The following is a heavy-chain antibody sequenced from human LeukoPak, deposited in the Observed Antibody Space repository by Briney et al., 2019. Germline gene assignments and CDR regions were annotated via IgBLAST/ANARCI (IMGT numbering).Heavy chain of an antibody. CDR3: ANEIRPNDY. CDR2: ISISGSKT. J-gene: IGHJ4*02. CDR1: EFDFSSHA. D-gene: IGHD4-17*01. Sequence: GGSLRLSCAASEFDFSSHAMTWVRQAPGKGLEWVSAISISGSKTYYADSVKGRFTISRDNSKNTLYLQMNSLRAEDTAVYYCANEIRPNDYWGQGTQITVSS. V-gene: IGHV3-23*01.